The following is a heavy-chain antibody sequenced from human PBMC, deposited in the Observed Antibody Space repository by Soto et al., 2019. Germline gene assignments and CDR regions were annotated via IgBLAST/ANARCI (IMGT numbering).Heavy chain of an antibody. V-gene: IGHV4-39*01. J-gene: IGHJ5*02. CDR2: VYYSGST. CDR1: GDSIGSSNYY. D-gene: IGHD3-16*01. CDR3: AGFISAYTTSSPTA. Sequence: SETLSLTCAVSGDSIGSSNYYWGWVRQPPGKGLEWIGSVYYSGSTYYSASLKSRVSISVDTSRSQFSLSLTSVTAADTAVYYCAGFISAYTTSSPTAWGRGTLVTVSS.